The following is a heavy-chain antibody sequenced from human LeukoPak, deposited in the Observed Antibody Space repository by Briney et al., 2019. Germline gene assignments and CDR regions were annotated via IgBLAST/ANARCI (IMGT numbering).Heavy chain of an antibody. CDR1: GFTFTDHP. CDR3: AKDRANWAIDD. D-gene: IGHD3-16*01. CDR2: IGGDGIA. J-gene: IGHJ4*02. V-gene: IGHV3-69-1*01. Sequence: PGESLRLSCVASGFTFTDHPMNWVRQATGKGLEWISYIGGDGIAFYADSVKGRFTASKDDARKSMYLQMNSLRVEDTAVYYCAKDRANWAIDDWGQGTQVTVSS.